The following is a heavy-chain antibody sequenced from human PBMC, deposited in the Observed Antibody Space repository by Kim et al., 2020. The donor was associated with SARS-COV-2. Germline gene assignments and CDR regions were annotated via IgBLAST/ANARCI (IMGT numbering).Heavy chain of an antibody. CDR2: IWYDGSNK. CDR3: TRDGVIDPLDYGMDV. Sequence: GGSLRLSCAASGFTFSSYGMHWVRQAPGKGLEWVAVIWYDGSNKYYADSVKGRFTNSRDNSKNTLYLQMNSLRAEDTAVYYCTRDGVIDPLDYGMDVWGQGTTDTVSS. D-gene: IGHD3-10*01. J-gene: IGHJ6*02. CDR1: GFTFSSYG. V-gene: IGHV3-33*01.